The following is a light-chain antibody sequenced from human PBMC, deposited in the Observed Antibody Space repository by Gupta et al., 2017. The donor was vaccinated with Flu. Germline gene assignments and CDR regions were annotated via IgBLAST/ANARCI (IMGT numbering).Light chain of an antibody. CDR2: WVS. CDR1: QSLLYSDGNTF. V-gene: IGKV2-30*01. Sequence: VTLGQPASISCGSSQSLLYSDGNTFLTWFHQRPGQSPRRLIYWVSNRDSGVPDRFSGSGSGTDFTLEISRVEAEDVGVYYCMQGRHWPYTFGQGTNLEIK. CDR3: MQGRHWPYT. J-gene: IGKJ2*01.